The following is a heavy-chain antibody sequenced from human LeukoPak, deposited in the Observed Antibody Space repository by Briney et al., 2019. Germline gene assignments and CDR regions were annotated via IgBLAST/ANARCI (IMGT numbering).Heavy chain of an antibody. J-gene: IGHJ3*02. D-gene: IGHD3-10*01. CDR1: GGSISSYY. CDR3: ARGGWSAFDI. V-gene: IGHV4-59*01. CDR2: IYYSGTT. Sequence: SETLSLTCTVSGGSISSYYWSWIRQPPGKGLEWIGYIYYSGTTNYNPYLKSRVTISVDTSKNQFSMKLRSVTAADTAVYYCARGGWSAFDIWGQGTMVTVSS.